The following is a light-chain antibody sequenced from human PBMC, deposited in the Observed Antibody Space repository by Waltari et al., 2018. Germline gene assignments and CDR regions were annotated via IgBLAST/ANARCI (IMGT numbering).Light chain of an antibody. CDR1: KVGSKS. J-gene: IGLJ2*01. V-gene: IGLV3-21*01. CDR2: YDS. CDR3: QVWDSGRDQVV. Sequence: SYELTQAPSVSVAPGKTATIPCGGNKVGSKSVRWFQQKTGQAPVLVLSYDSDRPSGIPERFSGSNTGNTATLTISRVEAGDEADYYCQVWDSGRDQVVFGGGTKLAVL.